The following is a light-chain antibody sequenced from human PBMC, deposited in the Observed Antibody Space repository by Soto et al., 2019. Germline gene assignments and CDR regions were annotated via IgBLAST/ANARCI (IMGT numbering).Light chain of an antibody. CDR2: GAS. Sequence: EIVLTQSPGTLSLSPGERATLSCRASQSVGSNYLAWYQQKPGQAPRLLIYGASSRATGIPDRFSGSGSGTDFTLRISRLEPEDSAVYYCQQYGSSPTFGGGTKVDIK. CDR3: QQYGSSPT. CDR1: QSVGSNY. J-gene: IGKJ4*01. V-gene: IGKV3-20*01.